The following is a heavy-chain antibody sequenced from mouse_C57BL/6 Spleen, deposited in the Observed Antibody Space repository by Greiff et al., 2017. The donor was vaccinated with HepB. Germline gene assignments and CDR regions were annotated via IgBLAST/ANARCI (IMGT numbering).Heavy chain of an antibody. CDR2: IWTGGGT. CDR3: ARTAPYYGNYVFDY. V-gene: IGHV2-9-1*01. CDR1: GFSLTSYA. Sequence: VQRVESGPGLVAPSQSLSITCTVSGFSLTSYAISWVRQPPGKGLEWLGVIWTGGGTNYNSALKSRLSISKDNSKSQVFLKMNSLQTDDTARYYCARTAPYYGNYVFDYWGQGTTLTVSS. J-gene: IGHJ2*01. D-gene: IGHD2-10*01.